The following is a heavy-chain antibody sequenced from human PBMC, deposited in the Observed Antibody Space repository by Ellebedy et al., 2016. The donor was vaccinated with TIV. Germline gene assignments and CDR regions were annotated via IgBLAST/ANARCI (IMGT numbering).Heavy chain of an antibody. Sequence: AASVKVSCKASGYTFTSYGINWVRQAPGQGLEWMGIINPSGGSTSYAQKFQGRVTMTRDTSTSTVYMELSSLRSEDTAVYYCARGFFSGIAAVCYWGQGTLVAVSS. CDR2: INPSGGST. J-gene: IGHJ4*02. CDR1: GYTFTSYG. V-gene: IGHV1-46*01. D-gene: IGHD6-13*01. CDR3: ARGFFSGIAAVCY.